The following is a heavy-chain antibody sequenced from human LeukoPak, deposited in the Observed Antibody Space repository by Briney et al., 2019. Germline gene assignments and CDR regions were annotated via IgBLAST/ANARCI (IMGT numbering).Heavy chain of an antibody. J-gene: IGHJ6*03. V-gene: IGHV1-18*01. D-gene: IGHD5-18*01. CDR3: ARERGYSYGFYYYYYYMDV. CDR2: ISAYNGNT. Sequence: ASVKVSCKASGGTFSSYAISWVRQAPGQGLEWMGWISAYNGNTNYAQKLQGRVTMTTDTSTSTAYMELRSLRSDDTAVYYCARERGYSYGFYYYYYYMDVWGKGTTVTISS. CDR1: GGTFSSYA.